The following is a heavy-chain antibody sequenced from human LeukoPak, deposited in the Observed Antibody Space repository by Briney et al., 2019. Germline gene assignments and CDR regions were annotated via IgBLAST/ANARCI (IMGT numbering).Heavy chain of an antibody. CDR3: AKAKQWLVQLSPLDY. CDR1: GFTFSSYG. V-gene: IGHV3-30*18. D-gene: IGHD6-19*01. CDR2: ISYDGSNK. Sequence: GGSLRLSCAASGFTFSSYGMHWVRQAPGKGLEWVAVISYDGSNKYYADSVKGRFTISRDNSKNTLYLQMNSLRAEDTAVYYCAKAKQWLVQLSPLDYWGQGTLVTVSS. J-gene: IGHJ4*02.